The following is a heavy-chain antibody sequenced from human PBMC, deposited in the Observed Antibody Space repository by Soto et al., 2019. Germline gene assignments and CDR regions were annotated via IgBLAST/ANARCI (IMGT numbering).Heavy chain of an antibody. Sequence: QVTLKESGPVLVKPTETLTLTCTVSGFSLSNARMGVSWIRQPPGKALEWLAHIFSNDEKSYSTSLKSRLTIAKATSKSQLVLTMTNMDPVDTATYFCARSTLVYSSGWYFGYWGQGTLVTVSS. CDR1: GFSLSNARMG. CDR3: ARSTLVYSSGWYFGY. V-gene: IGHV2-26*01. J-gene: IGHJ4*02. D-gene: IGHD6-19*01. CDR2: IFSNDEK.